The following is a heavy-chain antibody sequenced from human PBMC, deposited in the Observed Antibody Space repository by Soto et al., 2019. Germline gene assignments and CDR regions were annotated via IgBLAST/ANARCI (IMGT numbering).Heavy chain of an antibody. V-gene: IGHV1-46*01. D-gene: IGHD2-2*01. CDR3: ARVRIVVSAAGWFDP. J-gene: IGHJ5*02. CDR2: INPSGGST. CDR1: GYTFTSYY. Sequence: ASVKVSCKASGYTFTSYYMHWVRQAPGQGLEWMGIINPSGGSTSYAQKFQGRVTMTRDTSTSTVYMELSSLRSEDTAVYYCARVRIVVSAAGWFDPWGQGTLVTVSS.